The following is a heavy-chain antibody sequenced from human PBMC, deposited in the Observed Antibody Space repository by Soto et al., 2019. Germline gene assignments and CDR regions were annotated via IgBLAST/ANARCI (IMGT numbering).Heavy chain of an antibody. CDR2: ISYSGST. V-gene: IGHV4-59*01. Sequence: QVQLQESGPGLVKPSETLSLTCTVSGGSISSYYWNWIRQPPGKGLEWIGYISYSGSTNYNPSLKSRVPLSVDTSKNQVSLKLSSVTAADTAVYYCAREGTYKNYYYYGMDVWGQGTTVTVSS. CDR1: GGSISSYY. D-gene: IGHD1-1*01. J-gene: IGHJ6*02. CDR3: AREGTYKNYYYYGMDV.